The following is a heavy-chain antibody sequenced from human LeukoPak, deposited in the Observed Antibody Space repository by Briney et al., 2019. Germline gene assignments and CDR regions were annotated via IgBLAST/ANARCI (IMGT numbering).Heavy chain of an antibody. D-gene: IGHD1-26*01. CDR1: GGSISNSSSY. CDR2: IYYSGST. J-gene: IGHJ4*02. CDR3: ARRSPVGIFYFDY. Sequence: SETLSLTCTVSGGSISNSSSYWGWIRQPPGKGLEWIGSIYYSGSTYYNTSLKSRVTISVDTSKNQFFLKLSSVTAADTAVYYCARRSPVGIFYFDYWGQGTLVTVSS. V-gene: IGHV4-39*01.